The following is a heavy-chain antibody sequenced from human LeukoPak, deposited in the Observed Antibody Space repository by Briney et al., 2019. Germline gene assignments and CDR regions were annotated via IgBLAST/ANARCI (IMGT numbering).Heavy chain of an antibody. V-gene: IGHV1-69*05. Sequence: SVKVSCKASGGTFSSYAISWMRQAPGQGLEWMGGIIPIFGTANYAQKFQGRVTITTDESTSTAYMELSSLRSEDTAVYYCARDRYDILTGYYQLNWFDPWGQGTLVTVSS. D-gene: IGHD3-9*01. CDR3: ARDRYDILTGYYQLNWFDP. CDR2: IIPIFGTA. J-gene: IGHJ5*02. CDR1: GGTFSSYA.